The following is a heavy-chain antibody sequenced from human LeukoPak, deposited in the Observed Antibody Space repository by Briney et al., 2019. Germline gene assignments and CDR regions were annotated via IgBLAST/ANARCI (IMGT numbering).Heavy chain of an antibody. CDR1: GFTFSSYA. CDR2: ISYDGSNK. J-gene: IGHJ4*02. Sequence: PGRSLRLSCAASGFTFSSYAMHWVRQAPGKGLEWVAVISYDGSNKYYADSVKGRFTISRDNSKNTLYLQMNSLRGEDTAVYYCVARGGWARFDYWGQGTLVSVSS. V-gene: IGHV3-30-3*01. D-gene: IGHD6-19*01. CDR3: VARGGWARFDY.